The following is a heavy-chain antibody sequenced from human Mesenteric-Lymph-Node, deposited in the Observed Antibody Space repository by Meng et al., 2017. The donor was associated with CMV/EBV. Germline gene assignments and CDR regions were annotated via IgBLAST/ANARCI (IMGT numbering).Heavy chain of an antibody. CDR1: GFTFSDSY. CDR3: AIQNHGDYSNDY. CDR2: ISSGGSTI. Sequence: GESLKISCAASGFTFSDSYMSWIRQAPGKGLEWLSYISSGGSTIYYADSVKGRFTISRDNAENSLYLQMNGLRAEDTAVYHCAIQNHGDYSNDYWGQGTLVTVSS. V-gene: IGHV3-11*01. D-gene: IGHD4-17*01. J-gene: IGHJ4*02.